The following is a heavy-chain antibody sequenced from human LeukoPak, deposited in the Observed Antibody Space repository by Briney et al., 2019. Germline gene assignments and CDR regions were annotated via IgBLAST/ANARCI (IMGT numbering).Heavy chain of an antibody. V-gene: IGHV4-39*07. Sequence: SETLSLTCTVSGGSISSSSYYWGWIRQPPGKGLEWIGTIYYSGSTNYNPSLKSRVTISVDTSKNQFSLKLSSVTAADTAVYYCTRGSIAYYYMDVWGKGTTVTISS. D-gene: IGHD3-22*01. CDR3: TRGSIAYYYMDV. J-gene: IGHJ6*03. CDR1: GGSISSSSYY. CDR2: IYYSGST.